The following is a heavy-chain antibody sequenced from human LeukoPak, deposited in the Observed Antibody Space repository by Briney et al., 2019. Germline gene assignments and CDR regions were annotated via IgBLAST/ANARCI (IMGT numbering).Heavy chain of an antibody. Sequence: SETLSLTCTVSGGSISSYYWSWIRQPPGKGLEWIGYIYYSGSTNYNPSLKSRVTISVDTSKNQFSLKLSSVTAADTAVYYCARDLVATIPWADYYYYYYYMDVWGKGTTVTVSS. D-gene: IGHD5-12*01. CDR3: ARDLVATIPWADYYYYYYYMDV. CDR1: GGSISSYY. CDR2: IYYSGST. J-gene: IGHJ6*03. V-gene: IGHV4-59*01.